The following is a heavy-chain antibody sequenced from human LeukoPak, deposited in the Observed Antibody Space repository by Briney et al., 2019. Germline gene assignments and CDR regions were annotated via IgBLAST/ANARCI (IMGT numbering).Heavy chain of an antibody. J-gene: IGHJ4*02. CDR2: IYYSGST. Sequence: SGTLSLTCTVSGGSISSYYWSWIRQPPGKGLEWIGYIYYSGSTNYNPSLKSRVTISVDTSKNQFSLKLSSVTAADTAVYYCARRKTLVAPLDYWGQGTLVTVSS. CDR1: GGSISSYY. CDR3: ARRKTLVAPLDY. D-gene: IGHD2-15*01. V-gene: IGHV4-59*08.